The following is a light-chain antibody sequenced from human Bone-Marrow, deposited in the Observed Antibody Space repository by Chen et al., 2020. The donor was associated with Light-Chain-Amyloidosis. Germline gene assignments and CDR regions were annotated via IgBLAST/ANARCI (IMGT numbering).Light chain of an antibody. Sequence: DIQMTQSPSPLSASVGDRVTVTCRASQSLNTYLNWYQHKPGKAPKLLIYAASTLQSGVPSRFSGSRSGTDFTLTITNLKAEDCATYYCQQSYIAPYTFGQGTMLEIK. CDR3: QQSYIAPYT. CDR2: AAS. J-gene: IGKJ2*01. V-gene: IGKV1-39*01. CDR1: QSLNTY.